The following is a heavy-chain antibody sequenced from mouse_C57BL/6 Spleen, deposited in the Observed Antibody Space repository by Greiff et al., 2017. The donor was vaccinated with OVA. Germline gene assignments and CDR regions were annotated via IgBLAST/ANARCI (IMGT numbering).Heavy chain of an antibody. J-gene: IGHJ1*03. V-gene: IGHV5-16*01. CDR1: GFTFSDYY. Sequence: EVKVVESEGGLVQPGSSMKLSCTASGFTFSDYYMAWVRQVPEKGLEWVANINYDGSSTYYLDSLKSRFIISRDNAKNILYLQMSSLKSEDTATDDCAREKSLHWYFDVWGTGTTVTVSS. CDR3: AREKSLHWYFDV. CDR2: INYDGSST. D-gene: IGHD6-1*01.